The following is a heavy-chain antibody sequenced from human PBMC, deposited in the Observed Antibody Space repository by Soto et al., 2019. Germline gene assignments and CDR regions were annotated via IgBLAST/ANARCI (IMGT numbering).Heavy chain of an antibody. J-gene: IGHJ6*02. CDR1: GFTFSSYA. CDR3: AKGASCGWYDNYYDHGMDF. Sequence: GGSLRLSCAASGFTFSSYAMSWVRQAPGKGLEWVSAISGSGGSTYYADAVKGRSTISRDNSKNTLYLQMNSLRAEDTAVYYCAKGASCGWYDNYYDHGMDFWGQGTTVTVSS. V-gene: IGHV3-23*01. D-gene: IGHD6-19*01. CDR2: ISGSGGST.